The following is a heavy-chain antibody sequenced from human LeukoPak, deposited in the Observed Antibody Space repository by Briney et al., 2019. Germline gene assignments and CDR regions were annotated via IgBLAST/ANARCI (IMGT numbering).Heavy chain of an antibody. V-gene: IGHV4-31*03. J-gene: IGHJ4*02. CDR1: GGSISSSSYY. CDR3: SRNRRYYDYVWGSYRPGYFDY. D-gene: IGHD3-16*02. Sequence: SETLSLTCTVSGGSISSSSYYWGWIRQHPGKGLEWIGYIYYSGSTYYNPSLKSRVTISVDTSKNQFSLKLSTVTAADTAVYYCSRNRRYYDYVWGSYRPGYFDYWGQGTLVTVSS. CDR2: IYYSGST.